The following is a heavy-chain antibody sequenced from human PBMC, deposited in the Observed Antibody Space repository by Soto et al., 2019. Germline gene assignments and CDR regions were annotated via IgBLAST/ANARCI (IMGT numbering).Heavy chain of an antibody. CDR1: GYTLSTYS. J-gene: IGHJ6*02. V-gene: IGHV1-3*01. Sequence: QVQLVQSGPEVKKPGASVKVSCEASGYTLSTYSMHWVRQAPGQRLEWMGWINGGNDNTKYSQKFQGRVTITWDTSANTAYMELSGLRSEDTAVYYCARAFSGALGAYSYGMDVWGQGTTVRVSS. D-gene: IGHD1-26*01. CDR2: INGGNDNT. CDR3: ARAFSGALGAYSYGMDV.